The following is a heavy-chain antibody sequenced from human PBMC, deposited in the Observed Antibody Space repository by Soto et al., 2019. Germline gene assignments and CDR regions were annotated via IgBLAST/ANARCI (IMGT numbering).Heavy chain of an antibody. D-gene: IGHD3-22*01. J-gene: IGHJ4*02. Sequence: PGGSLRLSCAASGFTFSSYSMNWVRQAPGKGLEWVSYISSSSSTIYYADSVKGRFTISRDNAKNSLYLQMNSLRDEDTAVYYCARGTYYYDSTGYHISTLFDYWGQGTLVTVSS. V-gene: IGHV3-48*02. CDR1: GFTFSSYS. CDR3: ARGTYYYDSTGYHISTLFDY. CDR2: ISSSSSTI.